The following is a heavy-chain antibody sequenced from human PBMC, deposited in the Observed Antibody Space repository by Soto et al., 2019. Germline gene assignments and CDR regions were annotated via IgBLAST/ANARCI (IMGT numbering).Heavy chain of an antibody. D-gene: IGHD1-1*01. CDR1: GFTFSSYA. CDR3: VKEELERQGSGFDY. J-gene: IGHJ4*02. Sequence: GGSLRLSCSASGFTFSSYAMHWVRQAPGKGLEYVSSISINGGSTHYADSVKGRFTISRDNSRNTQYLQMSSLRADDTAVYYCVKEELERQGSGFDYWGQGTLVTVSS. CDR2: ISINGGST. V-gene: IGHV3-64D*06.